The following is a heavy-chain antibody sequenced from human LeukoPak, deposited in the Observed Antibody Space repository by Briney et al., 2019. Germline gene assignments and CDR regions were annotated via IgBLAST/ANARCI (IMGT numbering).Heavy chain of an antibody. V-gene: IGHV3-11*04. J-gene: IGHJ4*02. D-gene: IGHD1-26*01. CDR1: GFTFSDYY. CDR2: ISSRGGTTI. CDR3: ARVRGSYSSDY. Sequence: GGSLRLSCAASGFTFSDYYMSWIRQAPGKGLEWISYISSRGGTTIYYADSVKGRFTISRDNAKSSLYLQMNSLRAEYTAVYYCARVRGSYSSDYWGQGTLVTVSS.